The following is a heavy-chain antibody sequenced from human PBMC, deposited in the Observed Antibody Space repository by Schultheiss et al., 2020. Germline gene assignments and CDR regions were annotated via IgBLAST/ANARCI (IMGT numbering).Heavy chain of an antibody. CDR3: ARWHSSSCFDY. CDR1: GYTFTGYY. Sequence: ASVKVSCKASGYTFTGYYMHWVRQAPGQGLEWMGRINPNSGGTNYAQKLQGRVTMTTDTSTSTAYMELRSLRSDDTAVYYCARWHSSSCFDYWGQGTLVTVSS. D-gene: IGHD6-13*01. J-gene: IGHJ4*02. V-gene: IGHV1-2*06. CDR2: INPNSGGT.